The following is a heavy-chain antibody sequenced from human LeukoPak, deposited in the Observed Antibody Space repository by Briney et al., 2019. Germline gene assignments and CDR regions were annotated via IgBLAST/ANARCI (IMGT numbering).Heavy chain of an antibody. Sequence: GESLQISCKGSGSPFTNYWIGWVRQMPGKGLEWVGIIYPGDSDTRYSPSFQGQATISVDKSISTAYLQWSSLKASDTAMYYCARRGIGWFVPWGQGTLVTVSS. CDR1: GSPFTNYW. J-gene: IGHJ5*02. CDR3: ARRGIGWFVP. V-gene: IGHV5-51*01. CDR2: IYPGDSDT. D-gene: IGHD3-10*01.